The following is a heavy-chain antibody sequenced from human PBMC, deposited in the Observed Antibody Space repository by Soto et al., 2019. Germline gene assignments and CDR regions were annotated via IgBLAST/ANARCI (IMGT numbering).Heavy chain of an antibody. CDR3: ARERSFSSH. CDR2: ISSSSSTI. CDR1: GFTFSSYS. D-gene: IGHD6-6*01. V-gene: IGHV3-48*01. J-gene: IGHJ4*02. Sequence: EVQLVESGGGLVQPGGSLRLSCAASGFTFSSYSMNWVRQAPGKGLEWVSYISSSSSTIYYADSVKGRFTISRDNAKNSLYLQMNSLRAEDTAVYYCARERSFSSHWGQGTLVTVSS.